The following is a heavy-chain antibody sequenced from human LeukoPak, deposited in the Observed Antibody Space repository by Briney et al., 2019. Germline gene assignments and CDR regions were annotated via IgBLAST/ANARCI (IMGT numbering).Heavy chain of an antibody. Sequence: GGSLRLSCAASKFGFSSYWMSWVRQAPGKGLEWVANIKEDGSERYYVDSVKGRFTISRDNAKNSLYLQMNSLRAEDTAVYYCARDRTGSYYQSPPYYFDYWGQGTLVTVSS. CDR1: KFGFSSYW. D-gene: IGHD1-26*01. CDR2: IKEDGSER. J-gene: IGHJ4*02. V-gene: IGHV3-7*03. CDR3: ARDRTGSYYQSPPYYFDY.